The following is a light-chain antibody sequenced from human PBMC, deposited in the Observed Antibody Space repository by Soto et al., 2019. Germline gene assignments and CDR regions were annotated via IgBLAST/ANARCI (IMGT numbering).Light chain of an antibody. J-gene: IGLJ1*01. CDR3: TSYTSSGTHV. V-gene: IGLV2-14*01. Sequence: QSALTQPASVSGSPGRSITMSCTGTTSDVGGYNYVSWHQQHPGKAPKLMIYDVINRPSGVSNRFSGSKSDNTASLTISGLQAEDEAEYYCTSYTSSGTHVFGSGTKLTVL. CDR1: TSDVGGYNY. CDR2: DVI.